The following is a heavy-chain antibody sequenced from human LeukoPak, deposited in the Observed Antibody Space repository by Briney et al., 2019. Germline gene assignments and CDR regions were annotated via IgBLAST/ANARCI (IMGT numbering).Heavy chain of an antibody. V-gene: IGHV1-18*01. CDR1: GYIFTNFG. D-gene: IGHD3-10*01. CDR3: AREGYYGSGSYYYGIDY. Sequence: ASVKVSCKASGYIFTNFGISWVRQARGQGLEWMGWISGYNGNTKYVQKFQGRVTMTTDTSTSTAYMELRSLRSDDTAVYYCAREGYYGSGSYYYGIDYWGQGTLVTVSS. CDR2: ISGYNGNT. J-gene: IGHJ4*02.